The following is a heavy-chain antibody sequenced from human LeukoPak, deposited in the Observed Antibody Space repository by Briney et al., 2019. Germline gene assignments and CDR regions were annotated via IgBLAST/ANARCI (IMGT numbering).Heavy chain of an antibody. V-gene: IGHV4-61*01. CDR3: ARDVGYSGYLDY. D-gene: IGHD5-12*01. CDR1: GGSVSSGSYY. CDR2: IYYSGST. Sequence: SSETLSLTCTVSGGSVSSGSYYWSWIRQPPGKGLEWIGYIYYSGSTNYNPSLKSRVTISVDTSKNQFSLKLSSVTAADTAVYYCARDVGYSGYLDYWGQGTLVTVSS. J-gene: IGHJ4*02.